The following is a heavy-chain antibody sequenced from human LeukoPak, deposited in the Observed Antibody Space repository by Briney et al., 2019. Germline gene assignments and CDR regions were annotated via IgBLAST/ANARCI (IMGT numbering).Heavy chain of an antibody. Sequence: PSETLSLTCTVSGGSLTNYYWTWIRQPPGAGREWLAYIYYYGSTNYNPSLEGRLTLTVDTSKNQFSLKLSSVTAADTAVYYCAREGAGSYGFHYIDVWGKGTTVTVS. V-gene: IGHV4-59*01. CDR2: IYYYGST. D-gene: IGHD5-18*01. J-gene: IGHJ6*03. CDR1: GGSLTNYY. CDR3: AREGAGSYGFHYIDV.